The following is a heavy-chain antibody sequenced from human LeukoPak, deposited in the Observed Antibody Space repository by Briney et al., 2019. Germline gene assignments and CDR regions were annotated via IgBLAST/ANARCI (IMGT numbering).Heavy chain of an antibody. CDR1: GFTFSSHG. Sequence: GGSLRLSCAASGFTFSSHGMSWLRQAPGKGLEWVANIKQDGSEKYYVDSVKGRFTISRDNAKNSLYLQMNSLRAEDTAVYYCAREVYDGVLDYWGQGTLVTVSS. D-gene: IGHD3-3*01. CDR3: AREVYDGVLDY. J-gene: IGHJ4*02. CDR2: IKQDGSEK. V-gene: IGHV3-7*01.